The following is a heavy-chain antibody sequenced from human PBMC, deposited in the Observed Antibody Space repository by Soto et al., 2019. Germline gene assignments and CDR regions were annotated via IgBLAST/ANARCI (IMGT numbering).Heavy chain of an antibody. CDR1: GFTFTSSA. D-gene: IGHD3-10*01. J-gene: IGHJ4*02. V-gene: IGHV1-58*01. CDR3: AADVGSGSYYVDY. Sequence: SVKVSCKASGFTFTSSAVQWVRQARGQRLEWIGWIVVGSGNTNYAQKFQERVTITRDMSTSTAYMELSSLRSEDTAVYYCAADVGSGSYYVDYWGQGTLVTVSS. CDR2: IVVGSGNT.